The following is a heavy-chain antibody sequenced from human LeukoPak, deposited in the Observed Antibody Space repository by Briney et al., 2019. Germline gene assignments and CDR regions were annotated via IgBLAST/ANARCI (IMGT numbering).Heavy chain of an antibody. CDR3: ARVAGGYSYGYYYYYMDV. Sequence: PGGSLRLSCATSGFTFSSYAMHWVRQAPGKGLEWVAVISYDGINEYYADSVKGRFTISRDNSKSTLYLQMNSLRAEDTAVYYCARVAGGYSYGYYYYYMDVWGKGTTVTISS. CDR1: GFTFSSYA. CDR2: ISYDGINE. V-gene: IGHV3-30*04. D-gene: IGHD5-18*01. J-gene: IGHJ6*03.